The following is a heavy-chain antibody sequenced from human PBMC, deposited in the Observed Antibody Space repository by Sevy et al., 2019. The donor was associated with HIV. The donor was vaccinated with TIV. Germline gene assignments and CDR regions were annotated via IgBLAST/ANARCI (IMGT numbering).Heavy chain of an antibody. V-gene: IGHV4-34*01. Sequence: SETLSLTCAVYGGSFSGYYWNWIRQPPGKGLEWIGEIKHSGSTDYNPSLKSRVTISVDTSKNQFSLKLKSVTAADTAVYYCARDRAGGVGSTYFDYWGQGILVTVSS. CDR1: GGSFSGYY. CDR3: ARDRAGGVGSTYFDY. CDR2: IKHSGST. D-gene: IGHD1-26*01. J-gene: IGHJ4*02.